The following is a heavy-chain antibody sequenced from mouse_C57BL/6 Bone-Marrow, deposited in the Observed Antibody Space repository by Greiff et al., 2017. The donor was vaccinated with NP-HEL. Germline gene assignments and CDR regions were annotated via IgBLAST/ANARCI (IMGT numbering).Heavy chain of an antibody. CDR2: IWSGGST. D-gene: IGHD1-1*01. CDR1: GFSLTSYG. V-gene: IGHV2-2*01. J-gene: IGHJ1*03. Sequence: QVQLQQSGPGLVQPSQSLSITCTVSGFSLTSYGVHWVRQSPGKGLEWLGVIWSGGSTDYNAAFISSLSISKDNSKSQVFFKMNSLQADDTAIYYCARRRYYYGSSSDFDVWGTGTTVTVSS. CDR3: ARRRYYYGSSSDFDV.